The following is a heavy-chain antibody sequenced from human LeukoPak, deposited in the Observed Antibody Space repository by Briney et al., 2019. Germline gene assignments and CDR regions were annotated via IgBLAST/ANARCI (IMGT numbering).Heavy chain of an antibody. Sequence: GGSLRLSCEASAFTFSSYWMSWVRQAPGKGLEWVANIKEDGSEINYVDSVKGRFTVSRDNAKNSLFLQMNSLRVEDTAVYYCARDRGYSSFDYWGQGTLVTVSS. J-gene: IGHJ4*02. CDR2: IKEDGSEI. CDR3: ARDRGYSSFDY. V-gene: IGHV3-7*01. CDR1: AFTFSSYW. D-gene: IGHD4-23*01.